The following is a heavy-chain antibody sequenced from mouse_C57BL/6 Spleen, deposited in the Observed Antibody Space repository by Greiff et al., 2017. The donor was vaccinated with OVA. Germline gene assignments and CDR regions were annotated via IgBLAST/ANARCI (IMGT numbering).Heavy chain of an antibody. D-gene: IGHD3-1*01. Sequence: QVQLKESGPGLVQPSQSLSITCTVSGFSLTSYGVHWVRQSPGKGLEWLGVIWSGGSTDYNAAFISRLSISKDNSKSHVFFKMNSLQADDTAIYYCARNRDVGVDYWGQGTTLTVSS. CDR2: IWSGGST. CDR3: ARNRDVGVDY. CDR1: GFSLTSYG. J-gene: IGHJ2*01. V-gene: IGHV2-2*01.